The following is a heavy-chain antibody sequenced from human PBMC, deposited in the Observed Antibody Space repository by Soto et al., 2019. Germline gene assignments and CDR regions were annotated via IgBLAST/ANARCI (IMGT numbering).Heavy chain of an antibody. CDR3: GRNGALDY. J-gene: IGHJ4*02. D-gene: IGHD2-8*01. CDR2: SLYSGTT. Sequence: PAESLCLTCTVSGGSLSCGAYSWGWIRPPPGKGRESIGYSLYSGTTNDNPSLESRLTISVDTSKNQFSLKLTSVTAADTAVYYWGRNGALDYWGRGTLVTVSS. CDR1: GGSLSCGAYS. V-gene: IGHV4-30-4*01.